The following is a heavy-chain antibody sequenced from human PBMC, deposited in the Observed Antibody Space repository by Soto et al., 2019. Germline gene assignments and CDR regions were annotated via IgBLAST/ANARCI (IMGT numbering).Heavy chain of an antibody. CDR1: GYTFTNYG. CDR3: ARDRHSNSYYFDY. CDR2: INPSGGCT. J-gene: IGHJ4*02. D-gene: IGHD4-4*01. V-gene: IGHV1-46*03. Sequence: GASVKVSCKASGYTFTNYGITWVRQAPGQGLEWMGLINPSGGCTSYAQKFQGRVTMTRDTSTSTVYMELSSLRSEDTAVYYCARDRHSNSYYFDYWGQGTLVTVSS.